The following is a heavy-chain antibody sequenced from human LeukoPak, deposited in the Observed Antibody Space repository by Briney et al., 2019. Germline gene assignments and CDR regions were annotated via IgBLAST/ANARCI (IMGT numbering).Heavy chain of an antibody. Sequence: SETLSLTCTVSGGSASSGSYYWSWIRQPPGRGLQWIGYIHYSGTTKYNPSLKSRVNISVDTSKNQFSLKLSSVTAADTAVYYCTRVLSSGNSDYWGQGTLVTVSS. V-gene: IGHV4-61*01. J-gene: IGHJ4*02. CDR3: TRVLSSGNSDY. D-gene: IGHD3-10*01. CDR1: GGSASSGSYY. CDR2: IHYSGTT.